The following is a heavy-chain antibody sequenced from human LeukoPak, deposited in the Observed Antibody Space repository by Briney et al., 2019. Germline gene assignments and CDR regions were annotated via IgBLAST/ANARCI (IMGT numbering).Heavy chain of an antibody. CDR2: IKPDGSEQ. D-gene: IGHD6-19*01. V-gene: IGHV3-7*01. CDR1: GFTFSTYW. J-gene: IGHJ1*01. CDR3: ARVTVARRGREGLQH. Sequence: GGSLRLSCAASGFTFSTYWMSWVRQAPGKGLEWVANIKPDGSEQYYVDSVKGRFTISRDNAKNSLYLQMNSLRAEDTAVYYCARVTVARRGREGLQHWGQGALVTVSS.